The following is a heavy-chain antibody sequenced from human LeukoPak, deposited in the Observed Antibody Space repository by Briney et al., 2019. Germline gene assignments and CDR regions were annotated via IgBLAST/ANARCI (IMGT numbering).Heavy chain of an antibody. CDR2: ISSNGGST. Sequence: GGSLRLSCAASGFTFSSYAMNWVRQAPGKGLQYVSAISSNGGSTYYANYVKGRFTISRDNSKNTLYLQMGSLRPEDMAVYYCAREASSSWTPFFDYWGQGTLVTVSS. V-gene: IGHV3-64*01. J-gene: IGHJ4*02. CDR3: AREASSSWTPFFDY. D-gene: IGHD6-13*01. CDR1: GFTFSSYA.